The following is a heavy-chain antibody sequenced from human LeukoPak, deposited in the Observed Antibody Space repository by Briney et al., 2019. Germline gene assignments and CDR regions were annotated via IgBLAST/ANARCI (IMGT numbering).Heavy chain of an antibody. CDR2: IRYDGSNK. V-gene: IGHV3-30*02. Sequence: GGSLRLSCAASGFTFSSYGMHWVRQAPGKGLEWVAFIRYDGSNKYYADSVKGRFTISRDNSKNTLYLQMNSLRSEDTAVYYCARTFYDILTGRYYYMDVWGKGTTVTISS. CDR1: GFTFSSYG. D-gene: IGHD3-9*01. CDR3: ARTFYDILTGRYYYMDV. J-gene: IGHJ6*03.